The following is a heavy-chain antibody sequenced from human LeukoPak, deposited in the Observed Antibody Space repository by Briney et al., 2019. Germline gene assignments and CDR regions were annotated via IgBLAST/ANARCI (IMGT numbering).Heavy chain of an antibody. CDR1: GFTFSSYS. D-gene: IGHD2-2*02. V-gene: IGHV3-21*04. Sequence: GGSLRLSCAASGFTFSSYSMNWVRQAPGKGLEWVSSISSSSSYIYYADSVKGRFTISRDNAKNSLYLQMNSLRAEDTAVYYCAREQYCSSTSCYILYYYYYGMDVWGQGTTVTVSS. CDR3: AREQYCSSTSCYILYYYYYGMDV. CDR2: ISSSSSYI. J-gene: IGHJ6*02.